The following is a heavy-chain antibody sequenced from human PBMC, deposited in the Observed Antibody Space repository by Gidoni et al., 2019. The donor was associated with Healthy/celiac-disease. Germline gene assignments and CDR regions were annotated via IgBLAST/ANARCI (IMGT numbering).Heavy chain of an antibody. D-gene: IGHD6-19*01. CDR2: ISSSSSYI. Sequence: EVQLVESGGGLVKPGGSLRLSCAASGFTFSSYSMNWVRQAPGKGLEWVSSISSSSSYIYYADSVKGRFTISRDNAKNSLYLQMNSLRAEDTAVYYCARVPGQWLVREDYWGQGTLVTVSS. V-gene: IGHV3-21*01. CDR3: ARVPGQWLVREDY. CDR1: GFTFSSYS. J-gene: IGHJ4*02.